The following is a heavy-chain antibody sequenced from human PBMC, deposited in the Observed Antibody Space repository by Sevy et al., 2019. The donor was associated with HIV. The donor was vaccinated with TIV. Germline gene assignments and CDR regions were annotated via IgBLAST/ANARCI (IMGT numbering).Heavy chain of an antibody. D-gene: IGHD2-8*01. J-gene: IGHJ4*02. Sequence: GGCLRLSCAASGFTFSKYSMSWVRQPPGKGLEWVSTLSFGCGEINYADSVKGRFTISRDNSKSSVYLQMNNLRPEHTAVYYCAREGCTKPHDYWGQGTLVTVSS. CDR3: AREGCTKPHDY. CDR2: LSFGCGEI. CDR1: GFTFSKYS. V-gene: IGHV3-23*01.